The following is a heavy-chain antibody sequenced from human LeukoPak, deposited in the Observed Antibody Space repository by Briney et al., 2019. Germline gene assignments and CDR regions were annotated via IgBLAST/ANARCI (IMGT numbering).Heavy chain of an antibody. J-gene: IGHJ6*02. Sequence: QAGGSLRLSCAASGFTVSSNYMSWVRQAPGKGLEWVSVIYSGGSTYYADSVKGRFTISRDNSKNTLYLQMNSLRAEDTAVYYCARDRIAAAGTPYYYYYGMDVWGQGTTVTVSS. V-gene: IGHV3-66*01. D-gene: IGHD6-13*01. CDR2: IYSGGST. CDR3: ARDRIAAAGTPYYYYYGMDV. CDR1: GFTVSSNY.